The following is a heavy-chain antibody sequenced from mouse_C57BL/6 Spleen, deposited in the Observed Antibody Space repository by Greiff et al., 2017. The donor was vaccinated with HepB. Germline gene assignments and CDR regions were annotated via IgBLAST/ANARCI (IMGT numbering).Heavy chain of an antibody. J-gene: IGHJ4*01. CDR1: GYAFSSSW. CDR2: IYPGDGDT. V-gene: IGHV1-82*01. CDR3: ARRGITTVAPMDY. D-gene: IGHD1-1*01. Sequence: VKLQQSGPELVKPGASVKISCKASGYAFSSSWMNWVKQRPGKGLEWIGRIYPGDGDTNYNGKFKGKATLTADKSSSTAYMQLSSLTSEDSAVYFCARRGITTVAPMDYWGQGTSVTVSS.